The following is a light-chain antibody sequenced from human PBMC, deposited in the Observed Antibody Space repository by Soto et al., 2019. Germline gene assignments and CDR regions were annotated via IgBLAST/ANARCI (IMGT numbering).Light chain of an antibody. CDR3: AVWDDTLDAWV. Sequence: QSVLTQAPSVSGIPGQSVTISCSGSDSNTGSNTVNWYQQLPGMAPKLLIYINYKRPSGVPDRFSASKSDTSASLAISGLQSEDEAHYYCAVWDDTLDAWVFGGGTKVTVL. CDR2: INY. CDR1: DSNTGSNT. V-gene: IGLV1-44*01. J-gene: IGLJ3*02.